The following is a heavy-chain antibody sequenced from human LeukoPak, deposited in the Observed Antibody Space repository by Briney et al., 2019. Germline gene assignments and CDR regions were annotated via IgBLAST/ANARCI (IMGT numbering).Heavy chain of an antibody. V-gene: IGHV1-69*05. J-gene: IGHJ6*03. CDR1: GGTFSSYS. CDR2: IMPLFNTA. CDR3: ARVDRYHYYLDV. Sequence: SVKVSCKASGGTFSSYSITWVRRAPGQGLEWMGGIMPLFNTANYAQQFQGRVTITTDESTSTAYMELSSLRFEDTAMYYCARVDRYHYYLDVWGKRTMVTVSS.